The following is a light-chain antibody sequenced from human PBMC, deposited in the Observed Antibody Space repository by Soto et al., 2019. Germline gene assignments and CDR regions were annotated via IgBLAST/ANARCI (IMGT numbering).Light chain of an antibody. CDR2: DAS. V-gene: IGKV3-11*01. Sequence: EIVLTQSPATLSLPPEERATLSCRASQRVSSYLAWYQQKPGQAPRLLIYDASNRATGIPARCSGSGSGTDFTLTISRLEPEDFAVYYCQQRSNWPPYTFGQGTTLEIK. CDR3: QQRSNWPPYT. CDR1: QRVSSY. J-gene: IGKJ2*01.